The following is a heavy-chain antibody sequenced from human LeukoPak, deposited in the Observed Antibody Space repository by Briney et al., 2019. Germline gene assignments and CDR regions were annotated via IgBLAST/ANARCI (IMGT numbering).Heavy chain of an antibody. Sequence: GRSLRLSCAASGFTFSSYGMHWVRQAPGKGLEWVSGISWNSGSIGYADSVKGRFTISRDNAKNSLYLQMNSLRAEDTALYYCAKLIIPYYYDSSGYLYAFDIWGQGTMVTVSS. CDR3: AKLIIPYYYDSSGYLYAFDI. V-gene: IGHV3-9*01. CDR2: ISWNSGSI. J-gene: IGHJ3*02. D-gene: IGHD3-22*01. CDR1: GFTFSSYG.